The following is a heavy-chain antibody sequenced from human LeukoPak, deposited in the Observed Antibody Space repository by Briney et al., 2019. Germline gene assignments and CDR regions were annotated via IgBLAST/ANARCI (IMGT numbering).Heavy chain of an antibody. CDR2: INNDGSST. CDR1: GFTFSNAW. J-gene: IGHJ4*02. CDR3: VRDNGGEHL. D-gene: IGHD3-16*01. V-gene: IGHV3-74*01. Sequence: GGSLRLSCAASGFTFSNAWMNWVRQAPGKGLVWVSRINNDGSSTIYADSVKGRFTISRDNAKNTLYLQMNSLRDDDTAVYYCVRDNGGEHLWGQGTLVTVSS.